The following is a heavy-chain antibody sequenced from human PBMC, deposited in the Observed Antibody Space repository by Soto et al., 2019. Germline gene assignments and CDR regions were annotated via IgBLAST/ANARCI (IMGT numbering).Heavy chain of an antibody. V-gene: IGHV3-23*01. D-gene: IGHD4-17*01. CDR2: ISGSGESR. J-gene: IGHJ4*02. CDR1: GFTFSSHA. Sequence: TGGSLRLSYAASGFTFSSHAMGWVRQAPGKGLEWVSGISGSGESRFYADDLKGRFTISRDNSKNTLYLQMNSLRAEDTAVYYCARAPDGDFDYWGQGTLVTVSS. CDR3: ARAPDGDFDY.